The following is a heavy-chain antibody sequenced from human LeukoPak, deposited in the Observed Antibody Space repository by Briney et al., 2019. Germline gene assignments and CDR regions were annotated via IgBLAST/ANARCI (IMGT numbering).Heavy chain of an antibody. V-gene: IGHV3-66*01. Sequence: GGSLRLSCAASGFTFSSYEMNWVRQGPGKGLECVSVISNDGDTYYADSVKGRFTISRDTSKNTVSLQMNSLRAEDTAVYYCAGDKTTGGWYEIDYWGQGTLVTVSS. CDR3: AGDKTTGGWYEIDY. CDR1: GFTFSSYE. J-gene: IGHJ4*02. D-gene: IGHD6-19*01. CDR2: ISNDGDT.